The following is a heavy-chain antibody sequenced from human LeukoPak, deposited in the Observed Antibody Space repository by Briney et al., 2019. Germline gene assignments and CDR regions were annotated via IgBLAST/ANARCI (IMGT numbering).Heavy chain of an antibody. J-gene: IGHJ4*02. D-gene: IGHD4-23*01. Sequence: GGSLRLSCAASGFTFSSYAMHWVRHAPGKGLEFVSAISSHGGSTYYAISVKGRFTISRDNSKNTLYLQMGSLRAEDMAVYYCARVGYGGNFFAYYFDYWGQGTLVTVSS. CDR3: ARVGYGGNFFAYYFDY. CDR1: GFTFSSYA. CDR2: ISSHGGST. V-gene: IGHV3-64*01.